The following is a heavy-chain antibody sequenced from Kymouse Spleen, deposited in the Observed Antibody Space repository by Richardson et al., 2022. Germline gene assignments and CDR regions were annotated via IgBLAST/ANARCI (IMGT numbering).Heavy chain of an antibody. V-gene: IGHV4-39*01. D-gene: IGHD1-26*01. J-gene: IGHJ4*02. CDR2: IYYSGST. CDR1: GGSISSSSYY. CDR3: ARPYSGSYRGFDY. Sequence: QLQLQESGPGLVKPSETLSLTCTVSGGSISSSSYYWGWIRQPPGKGLEWIGSIYYSGSTYYNPSLKSRVTISVDTSKNQFSLKLSSVTAADTAVYYCARPYSGSYRGFDYWGQGTLVTVSS.